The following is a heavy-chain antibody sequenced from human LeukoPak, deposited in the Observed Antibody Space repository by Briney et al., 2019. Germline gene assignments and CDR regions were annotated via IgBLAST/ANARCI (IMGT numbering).Heavy chain of an antibody. J-gene: IGHJ6*03. CDR1: GGTFSSYA. CDR3: ASRGGNYVDYYYMDV. Sequence: GAPVKVSCKASGGTFSSYAISWVRQAPGQGLEWMGGIIPIFGTANYAQKFQGRVTITTDESTSTAYMELSSLRSEDTAVYYSASRGGNYVDYYYMDVWGKGTTVTVSS. CDR2: IIPIFGTA. V-gene: IGHV1-69*05. D-gene: IGHD1-26*01.